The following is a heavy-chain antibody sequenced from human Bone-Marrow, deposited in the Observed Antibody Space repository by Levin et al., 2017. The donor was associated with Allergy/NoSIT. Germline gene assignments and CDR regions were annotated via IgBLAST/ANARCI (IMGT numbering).Heavy chain of an antibody. CDR2: LGSAVDI. V-gene: IGHV3-13*01. D-gene: IGHD4-17*01. J-gene: IGHJ6*02. CDR3: LRSDDDCMDV. CDR1: GGTGTNED. Sequence: GESLKISCEKEGGTGTNEDRKGGRKETGQGLEWVSSLGSAVDIVFLFFFPFLFTISRENAKNSLYLQMNSLRVGDTAVYYCLRSDDDCMDVWGQGTTVTVSS.